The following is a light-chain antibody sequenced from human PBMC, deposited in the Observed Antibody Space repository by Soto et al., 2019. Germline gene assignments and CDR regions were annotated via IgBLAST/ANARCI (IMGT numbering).Light chain of an antibody. CDR3: SACNDSWRGVV. CDR1: SSNLGSNF. V-gene: IGLV1-47*01. CDR2: RNN. Sequence: QSVLTQPPSASGTPGQRVTISCSGSSSNLGSNFVYWYQQLPGAAPKLLISRNNERPSGVPDRFSGSKSGTSAPLATSGLRAEDEADYRLSACNDSWRGVVFGGGTKLTVL. J-gene: IGLJ3*02.